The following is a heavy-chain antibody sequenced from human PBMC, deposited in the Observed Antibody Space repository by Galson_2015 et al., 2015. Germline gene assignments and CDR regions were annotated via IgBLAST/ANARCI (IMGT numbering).Heavy chain of an antibody. CDR3: ARAGQFYFDY. J-gene: IGHJ4*02. Sequence: CAISGDSVASPSAAWNWVRQSPSRGLEWLGRTYYRSKWFSYSALSVRSRIRISPDTSKNQFSLQLNSVTPEDAAVYYCARAGQFYFDYWGQGILVTVSS. CDR2: TYYRSKWFS. CDR1: GDSVASPSAA. V-gene: IGHV6-1*01.